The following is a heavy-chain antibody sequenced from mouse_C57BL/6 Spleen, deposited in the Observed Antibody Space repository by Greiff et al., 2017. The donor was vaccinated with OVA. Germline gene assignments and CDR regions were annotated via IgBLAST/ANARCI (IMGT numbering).Heavy chain of an antibody. V-gene: IGHV5-6*02. CDR1: GFTFSSYG. D-gene: IGHD2-10*02. J-gene: IGHJ2*01. Sequence: EVKLVESGGDLVKPGGSLKLSCAASGFTFSSYGMSWVRQTPDKRLEWVATISSGGSYTYYPDSVKGRFTISRDNAKNTLYLQMSSLKSEDTAMYYCARRGYGNYEDYWGQCTTLTVSS. CDR2: ISSGGSYT. CDR3: ARRGYGNYEDY.